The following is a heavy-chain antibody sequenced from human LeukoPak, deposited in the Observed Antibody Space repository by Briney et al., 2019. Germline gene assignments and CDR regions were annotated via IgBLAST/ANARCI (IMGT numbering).Heavy chain of an antibody. Sequence: SETLSLTCTVSGGSFSSGSYYWGWLRQPAGKGREGVGRIYTSGSTNYNPSLQSRVTISADTSKSQFSLKLSSVTAADTAVYYCARGPGIAVAGLDYWGQGTLVTVSS. CDR2: IYTSGST. CDR1: GGSFSSGSYY. D-gene: IGHD6-19*01. J-gene: IGHJ4*02. V-gene: IGHV4-61*02. CDR3: ARGPGIAVAGLDY.